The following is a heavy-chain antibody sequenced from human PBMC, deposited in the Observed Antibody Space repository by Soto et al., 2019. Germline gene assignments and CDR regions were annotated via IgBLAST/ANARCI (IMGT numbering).Heavy chain of an antibody. J-gene: IGHJ4*02. D-gene: IGHD3-22*01. CDR3: AGRWDYYDSSGPIDY. V-gene: IGHV4-34*01. Sequence: KSSETLSLTCAVYGGSFSGYYWSWIRQPQGKGLEWIGEINHSGSTNYNPSLKSRVTISVDTSKNQFSLKLSSVTAADTAVYYCAGRWDYYDSSGPIDYWGQGTLVTVSS. CDR1: GGSFSGYY. CDR2: INHSGST.